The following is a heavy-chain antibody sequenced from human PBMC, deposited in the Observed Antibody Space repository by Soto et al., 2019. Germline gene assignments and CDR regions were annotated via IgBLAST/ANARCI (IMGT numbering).Heavy chain of an antibody. CDR1: VGSISSSNW. J-gene: IGHJ4*02. D-gene: IGHD5-12*01. CDR3: ARGGNRYSNVASGVGGFDF. Sequence: PAETLALTCAASVGSISSSNWWSWGRQPPGNGLEWIGEIYHTGPTNYNPSLKTRVTSSLATSKGQFSLNLTSLTTADTAVYFSARGGNRYSNVASGVGGFDFWGQGSLVTVS. V-gene: IGHV4-4*01. CDR2: IYHTGPT.